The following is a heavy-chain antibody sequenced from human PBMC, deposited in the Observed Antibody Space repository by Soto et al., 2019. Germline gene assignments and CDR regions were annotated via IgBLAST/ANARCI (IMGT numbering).Heavy chain of an antibody. D-gene: IGHD3-10*01. V-gene: IGHV4-4*02. J-gene: IGHJ4*02. Sequence: SEPLFLPNTVSVVSPTGGNWCTCVRHFRQRGMEYIGEIFHDGTANYYPSFERRVAMSVDTSRNQFSLKLTSVTAADTAVYFCARLVYDTRLNYMYFDFWGPGTLVTVSS. CDR2: IFHDGTA. CDR1: VVSPTGGNW. CDR3: ARLVYDTRLNYMYFDF.